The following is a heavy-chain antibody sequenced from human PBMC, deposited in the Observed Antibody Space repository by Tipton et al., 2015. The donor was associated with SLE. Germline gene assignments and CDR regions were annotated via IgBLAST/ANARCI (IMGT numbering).Heavy chain of an antibody. V-gene: IGHV4-38-2*02. D-gene: IGHD7-27*01. J-gene: IGHJ6*03. CDR3: AGQSWDYYYMDV. CDR2: FHHKGSS. Sequence: TLSLTCSVTGYSISSGYYWGWIRQPPGRGLEWIGSFHHKGSSYYSPSLGSRVTISGDTSRNQFSLTLSSVTAADTAVYYCAGQSWDYYYMDVWGKGTTVIVS. CDR1: GYSISSGYY.